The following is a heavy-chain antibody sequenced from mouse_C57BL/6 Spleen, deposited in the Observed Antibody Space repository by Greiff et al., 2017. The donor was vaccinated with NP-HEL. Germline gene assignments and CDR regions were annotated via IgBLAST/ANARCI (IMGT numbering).Heavy chain of an antibody. J-gene: IGHJ1*03. CDR1: GFTFSDYY. CDR3: ARVSYWYFDV. CDR2: ISNGGGST. V-gene: IGHV5-12*01. Sequence: EVNVVESGGGLVQPGGSLKLSCAASGFTFSDYYMYWVRQTPEKRLEWVAYISNGGGSTYYPDTVKGRFTISRDNAKNTLYLQMSRLKSEDTAMYYCARVSYWYFDVWGTGTTVTVSS.